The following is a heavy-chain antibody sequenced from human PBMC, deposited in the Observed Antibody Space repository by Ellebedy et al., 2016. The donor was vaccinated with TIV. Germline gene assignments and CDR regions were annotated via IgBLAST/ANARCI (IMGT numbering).Heavy chain of an antibody. D-gene: IGHD6-6*01. Sequence: GESLKISCTASGFTFGDYAMSWFRQAPGKGLEWVGFIRSKAYGGTTEYAAPVKGRFTIPRDDSKSIAYLQMNSLKTEDTAVYYCGIAARLLYWGQGTLVTVSS. J-gene: IGHJ4*02. V-gene: IGHV3-49*03. CDR1: GFTFGDYA. CDR3: GIAARLLY. CDR2: IRSKAYGGTT.